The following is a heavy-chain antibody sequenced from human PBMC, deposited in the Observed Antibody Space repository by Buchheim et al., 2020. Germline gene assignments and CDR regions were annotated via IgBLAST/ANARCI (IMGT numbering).Heavy chain of an antibody. V-gene: IGHV1-69*06. CDR3: ARVGVTMVRGVIFHYYYYGMDV. CDR1: GGTFSSYA. D-gene: IGHD3-10*01. CDR2: IIPMFGAA. Sequence: QVQLVQSGAEVKKPGSSVKVSCKASGGTFSSYAISWVRQAPGQGLEWMGGIIPMFGAAHYAQKFQGRVTITADKSTSTAYMELSSLRSEDTAVYYCARVGVTMVRGVIFHYYYYGMDVWGQGT. J-gene: IGHJ6*02.